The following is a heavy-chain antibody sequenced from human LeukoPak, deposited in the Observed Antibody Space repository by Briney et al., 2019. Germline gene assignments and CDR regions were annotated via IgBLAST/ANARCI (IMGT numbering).Heavy chain of an antibody. CDR3: ARAGVRVVVPAPSGHYYYYYMDV. D-gene: IGHD2-2*01. Sequence: GSSVKVSCKASGGTFSSYAISWVRQAPGQGLEWMGGIIPIFGTANYAQKFQGRVTITADESTSTAYMELSSLRSEDTAVYYCARAGVRVVVPAPSGHYYYYYMDVWGKGTTVTVSS. V-gene: IGHV1-69*01. CDR1: GGTFSSYA. CDR2: IIPIFGTA. J-gene: IGHJ6*03.